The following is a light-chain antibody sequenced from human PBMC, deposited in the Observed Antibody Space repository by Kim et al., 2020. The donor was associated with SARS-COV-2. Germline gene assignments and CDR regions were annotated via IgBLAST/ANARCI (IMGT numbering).Light chain of an antibody. J-gene: IGLJ2*01. V-gene: IGLV2-23*01. Sequence: GQSSTISCPGTSSDVGSYNLVSWYQQHPGKAPKLMIYEGSKRPSGVSNRFSGSKSGNTASLTISGLQAEDEADYYCCSYAGSSTVVFGGGTQLTVL. CDR1: SSDVGSYNL. CDR2: EGS. CDR3: CSYAGSSTVV.